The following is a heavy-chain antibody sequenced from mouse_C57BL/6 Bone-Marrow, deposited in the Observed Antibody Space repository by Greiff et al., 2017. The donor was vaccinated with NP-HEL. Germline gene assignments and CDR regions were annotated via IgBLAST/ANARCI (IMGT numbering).Heavy chain of an antibody. CDR3: ARYDYGSSYFDY. CDR1: GYTFTSYW. J-gene: IGHJ2*01. V-gene: IGHV1-64*01. CDR2: IHPNSGSN. Sequence: QVQLQQPGAELVKPGASVKLSCKASGYTFTSYWMHWVKQRPGQGLEWIGMIHPNSGSNNYNEKFKSKATLTVDKSTSTAYMQIISLTSEDSAVYYRARYDYGSSYFDYWGQGTTLTVSS. D-gene: IGHD1-1*01.